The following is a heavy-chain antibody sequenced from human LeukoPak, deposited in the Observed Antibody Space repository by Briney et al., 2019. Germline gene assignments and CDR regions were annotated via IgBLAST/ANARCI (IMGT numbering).Heavy chain of an antibody. V-gene: IGHV4-59*12. CDR1: GGSISSYY. CDR3: ARCPSYYDFWSGYYKKGYYYYYMDV. J-gene: IGHJ6*03. D-gene: IGHD3-3*01. CDR2: IYYSGST. Sequence: PSETLSLTCTVSGGSISSYYWSWIRQPPGKGLEWIGYIYYSGSTNYNPSLKSRVTISVDTSKNQFSLKLSSVTAADTAVYYCARCPSYYDFWSGYYKKGYYYYYMDVWGKGTTVTVSS.